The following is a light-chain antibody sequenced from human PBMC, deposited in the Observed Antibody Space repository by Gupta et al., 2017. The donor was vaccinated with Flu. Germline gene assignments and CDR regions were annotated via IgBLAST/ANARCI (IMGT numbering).Light chain of an antibody. V-gene: IGLV2-8*01. J-gene: IGLJ3*02. CDR1: SDVGTYNY. Sequence: SDVGTYNYVSWYQQHPGKAPKLIIYEVNKRPSGVPDRFSGSKSGNTASLTVSGLQAEDGADYYCSAYAGSNNFEVFGGGTKLTVV. CDR2: EVN. CDR3: SAYAGSNNFEV.